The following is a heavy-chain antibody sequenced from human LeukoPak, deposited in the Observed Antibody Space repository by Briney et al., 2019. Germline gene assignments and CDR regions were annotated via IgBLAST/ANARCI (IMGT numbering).Heavy chain of an antibody. Sequence: ASVKVSCKASGGTFSSYAISWVRQAPGQGLEWMGRIIPIFGTANYAQKFQGRVTITTDESTSTAYMELSSLRSEDTAVYYCATSPQEVDTAMGNKLYYYYYYMDVWGKGTTVTVSS. D-gene: IGHD5-18*01. CDR1: GGTFSSYA. CDR3: ATSPQEVDTAMGNKLYYYYYYMDV. V-gene: IGHV1-69*05. J-gene: IGHJ6*03. CDR2: IIPIFGTA.